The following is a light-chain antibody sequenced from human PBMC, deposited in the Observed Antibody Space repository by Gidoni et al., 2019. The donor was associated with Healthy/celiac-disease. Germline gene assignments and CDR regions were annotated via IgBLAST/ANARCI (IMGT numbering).Light chain of an antibody. J-gene: IGKJ2*01. Sequence: FQITHSPSSLSASVGDRVTITCRASQSISSYLNWYQQKPGKAPKLLIYAASSLQSGVPSRLSGSGSGTDFTLTISSQQPEDFATYYCQQSYSTLYTFXQXTKLXIK. CDR3: QQSYSTLYT. CDR2: AAS. V-gene: IGKV1-39*01. CDR1: QSISSY.